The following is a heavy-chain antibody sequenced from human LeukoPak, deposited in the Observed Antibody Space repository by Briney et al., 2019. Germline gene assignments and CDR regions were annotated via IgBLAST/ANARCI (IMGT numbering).Heavy chain of an antibody. J-gene: IGHJ4*02. V-gene: IGHV3-23*01. D-gene: IGHD3-22*01. CDR1: GFTFSSSA. CDR2: ISNNGGYT. Sequence: PGGSLRLSCAASGFTFSSSAMSWVRQAPGKGLEWVSAISNNGGYTYYADSVQGRFTISRDNSKNTLYLQMNSLRAEDTAVYYCATVGYDSSGYYYVFDYWGQGTLVTVSS. CDR3: ATVGYDSSGYYYVFDY.